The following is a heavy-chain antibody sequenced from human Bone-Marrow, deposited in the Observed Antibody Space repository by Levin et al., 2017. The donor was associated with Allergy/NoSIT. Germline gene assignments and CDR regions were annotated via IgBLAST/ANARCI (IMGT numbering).Heavy chain of an antibody. CDR1: GGTFSNYA. Sequence: GASVKVSCKASGGTFSNYAISWVRQAPRQGLEWMGGITPVFGTPKYAQKFHGRVTITADESTTTAYMELSSLRSEDTAVYSCAENQLLSTYCENWGQGALVTVSS. V-gene: IGHV1-69*13. CDR2: ITPVFGTP. CDR3: AENQLLSTYCEN. D-gene: IGHD1-1*01. J-gene: IGHJ4*02.